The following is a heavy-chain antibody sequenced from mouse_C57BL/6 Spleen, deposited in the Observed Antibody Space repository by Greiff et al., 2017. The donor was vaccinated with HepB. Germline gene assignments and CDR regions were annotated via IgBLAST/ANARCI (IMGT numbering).Heavy chain of an antibody. CDR3: TSTFLYGSSNFGD. V-gene: IGHV14-1*01. D-gene: IGHD1-1*01. CDR1: GFNIKDYY. J-gene: IGHJ2*01. CDR2: IDPEDGDT. Sequence: VQLQQSGAELVRPGASVKLSCTASGFNIKDYYMHWVKQRPEQGLEWIGRIDPEDGDTEYAPKFQGKATMTADTSSNTAYLQLSSLTSEDTAVYYCTSTFLYGSSNFGDWGQGTTLTVSS.